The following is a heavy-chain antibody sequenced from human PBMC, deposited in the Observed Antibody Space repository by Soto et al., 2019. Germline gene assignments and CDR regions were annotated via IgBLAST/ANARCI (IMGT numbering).Heavy chain of an antibody. V-gene: IGHV3-15*01. CDR3: TKDRKEGIAVAGHDY. D-gene: IGHD6-19*01. J-gene: IGHJ4*02. CDR2: IKSKTDGGTT. CDR1: GFTFSNAW. Sequence: PGGSLRLSCAASGFTFSNAWMSWVRQAPGKGLEWVGHIKSKTDGGTTDYAAPVKGRFTISRDDSKNTLYLQMNSLKTEDTAVYYCTKDRKEGIAVAGHDYWGQGTLVTV.